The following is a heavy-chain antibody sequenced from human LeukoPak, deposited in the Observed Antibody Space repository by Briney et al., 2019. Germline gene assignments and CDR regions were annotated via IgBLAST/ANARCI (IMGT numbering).Heavy chain of an antibody. Sequence: GGSLRLSCAASGFTFSSYAMSWVRQAPGKGLEWVSAISGSGGSTYYADSVKGRFTISRDNAKNTLSLQMNSLRAEDTAVYYCARDPDSYHSGAYYSFFDYWGQGILVTVSS. D-gene: IGHD2-8*02. J-gene: IGHJ4*02. CDR2: ISGSGGST. CDR1: GFTFSSYA. V-gene: IGHV3-23*01. CDR3: ARDPDSYHSGAYYSFFDY.